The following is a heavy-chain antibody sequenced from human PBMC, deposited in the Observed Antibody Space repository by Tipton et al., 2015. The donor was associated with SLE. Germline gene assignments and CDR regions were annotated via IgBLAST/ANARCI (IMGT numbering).Heavy chain of an antibody. Sequence: SLRLSCAASGFTFSSYAMHWVRQAPGKGLEWVAVISYDGSNKYYADSVKGRFTISRYNSKNTLYLQMNSLRAEDTAVYYCARDKLGIGSDFDYWGQGTLVTVSS. V-gene: IGHV3-30*04. CDR2: ISYDGSNK. CDR1: GFTFSSYA. D-gene: IGHD7-27*01. J-gene: IGHJ4*02. CDR3: ARDKLGIGSDFDY.